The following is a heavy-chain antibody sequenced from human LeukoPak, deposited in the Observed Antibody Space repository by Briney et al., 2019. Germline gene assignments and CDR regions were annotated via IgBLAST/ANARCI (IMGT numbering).Heavy chain of an antibody. V-gene: IGHV4-59*01. CDR3: AREPDGYSSS. CDR2: IYYSGST. Sequence: PSETLSLTCIVSGGSISSYYWSWIRQPPGKGLEWIGYIYYSGSTNYNPSLKSRVTISVDTSKNQFSLKLSSVTAADTAVYYCAREPDGYSSSWGQGTLVTVSS. J-gene: IGHJ4*02. D-gene: IGHD6-13*01. CDR1: GGSISSYY.